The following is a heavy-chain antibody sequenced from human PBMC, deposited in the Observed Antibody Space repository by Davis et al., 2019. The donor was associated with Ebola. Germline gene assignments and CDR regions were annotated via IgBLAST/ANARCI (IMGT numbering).Heavy chain of an antibody. CDR2: INAGNGNT. CDR1: GYTFNSYA. D-gene: IGHD3-16*02. CDR3: ARDPTGELSLNVAFDI. J-gene: IGHJ3*02. V-gene: IGHV1-3*01. Sequence: ASVKVSCKASGYTFNSYAMHWVRQTPGQRLEWMGWINAGNGNTKYSQKFQGRVTITRDTSASTAYMELSSLRSEDTAVYYCARDPTGELSLNVAFDIWGQGTMVTVSS.